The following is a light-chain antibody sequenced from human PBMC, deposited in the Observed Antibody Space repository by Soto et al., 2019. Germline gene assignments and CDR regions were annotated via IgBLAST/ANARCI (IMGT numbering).Light chain of an antibody. CDR1: QRVGTF. CDR3: QHRTNWPRT. J-gene: IGKJ2*01. CDR2: DTS. Sequence: EVVLTQSPVTLSLSPGERATLSCRASQRVGTFLAWYQQKPGQPPRLIIYDTSNRATGIPARFSGTGSGTDFALTISSVEPEYFAVYFCQHRTNWPRTFGQGTKLDIK. V-gene: IGKV3-11*01.